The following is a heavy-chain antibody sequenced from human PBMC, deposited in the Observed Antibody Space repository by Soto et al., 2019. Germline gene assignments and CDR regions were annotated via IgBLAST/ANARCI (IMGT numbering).Heavy chain of an antibody. J-gene: IGHJ6*02. Sequence: GGSLRLSCAASAFTFSSYWMNWVRQAPGKGLEWVAYIRGDGGRPLHADSVKGRFTISRDNSKNTLYLQMNSLRAEDTAVYYCARYYDYSGGTSGGMDVWGQGTTVTVS. D-gene: IGHD3-22*01. CDR1: AFTFSSYW. CDR3: ARYYDYSGGTSGGMDV. CDR2: IRGDGGRP. V-gene: IGHV3-74*01.